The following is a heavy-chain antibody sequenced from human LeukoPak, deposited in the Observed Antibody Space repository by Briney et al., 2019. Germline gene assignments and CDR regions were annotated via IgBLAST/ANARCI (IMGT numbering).Heavy chain of an antibody. J-gene: IGHJ4*02. D-gene: IGHD5-18*01. CDR1: GFTFGSHA. CDR2: IFGSGGSP. CDR3: GKTTVGYSSGQKPAWPVDF. Sequence: PGGSLRLSCEASGFTFGSHAMYWVRQAPEKGLEWVAGIFGSGGSPHYADSVKGRFTISRDNPRNTVYLQINSLRDDDTAVYYCGKTTVGYSSGQKPAWPVDFWGQGTLVTVSS. V-gene: IGHV3-23*01.